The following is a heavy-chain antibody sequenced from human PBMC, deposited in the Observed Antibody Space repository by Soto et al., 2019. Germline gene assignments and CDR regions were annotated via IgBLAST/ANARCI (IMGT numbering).Heavy chain of an antibody. CDR2: ISYDGRNK. CDR3: VKDGSSSWPYFYDMDV. CDR1: GFTFSSYG. V-gene: IGHV3-30*18. D-gene: IGHD6-13*01. Sequence: GGSLRLSCAASGFTFSSYGMHWARQAPGKGLEWVAVISYDGRNKYYADAVKGRFTISRDNSKNTLYLQMSSLRAEDTAVYYCVKDGSSSWPYFYDMDVWGQGTTVTGS. J-gene: IGHJ6*02.